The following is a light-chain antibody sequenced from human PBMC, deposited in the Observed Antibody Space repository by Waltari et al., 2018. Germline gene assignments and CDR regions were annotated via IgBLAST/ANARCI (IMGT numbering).Light chain of an antibody. Sequence: DIVMTQSPDSLAVSLGERATINCKSSQSVLYSSDNRNYLAWYQQKPGQPPNLLIYWASTRESGVPDRFSGSGSGTDFTLTISSLEPEDFAVYYCQQRHNWPLTFGGGTKVEIK. CDR1: QSVLYSSDNRNY. V-gene: IGKV4-1*01. CDR3: QQRHNWPLT. CDR2: WAS. J-gene: IGKJ4*01.